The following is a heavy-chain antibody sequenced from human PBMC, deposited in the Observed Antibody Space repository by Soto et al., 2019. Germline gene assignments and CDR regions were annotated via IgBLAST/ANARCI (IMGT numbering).Heavy chain of an antibody. Sequence: QVQLVQSGAEVKKPGASVKVSCKASGYTFTSYGISWVRQAPGQGLEWMGWISAYNGNTNYAQKLQGRVTMTTDTPTSTAYMERRSLRSDDTAVYYWAGDTAAAGIFDYWGQGPLVPVPS. CDR2: ISAYNGNT. CDR3: AGDTAAAGIFDY. D-gene: IGHD6-13*01. J-gene: IGHJ4*02. V-gene: IGHV1-18*01. CDR1: GYTFTSYG.